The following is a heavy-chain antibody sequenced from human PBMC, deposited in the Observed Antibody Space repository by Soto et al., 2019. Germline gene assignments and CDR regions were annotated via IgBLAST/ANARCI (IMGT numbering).Heavy chain of an antibody. Sequence: GGSLRLSCAASGFTFSSYGMHWVRQAPGKGLEWVAVIWYDGSNKYYADSVKGRFTISRDNSKTTLYLQMKSLRTEDTAVYFCARDAGVVAAAPYPHYFDYWGKGTRVTVS. D-gene: IGHD2-15*01. V-gene: IGHV3-33*01. J-gene: IGHJ4*02. CDR1: GFTFSSYG. CDR3: ARDAGVVAAAPYPHYFDY. CDR2: IWYDGSNK.